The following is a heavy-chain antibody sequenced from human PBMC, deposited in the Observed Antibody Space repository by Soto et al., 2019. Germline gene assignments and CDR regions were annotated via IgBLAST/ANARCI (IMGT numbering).Heavy chain of an antibody. J-gene: IGHJ6*03. CDR3: AKEGYDYIWGSYRYSAYMDV. V-gene: IGHV3-23*01. CDR2: ISGSGGST. D-gene: IGHD3-16*02. CDR1: GFTFSSYA. Sequence: GGSLRLSCAASGFTFSSYAMSWVRQAPGKGLEWVSAISGSGGSTYYADSVKGRFTISRDNPKNTLYLQMNSLRAEDTAVYYCAKEGYDYIWGSYRYSAYMDVWGKGTTVTVSS.